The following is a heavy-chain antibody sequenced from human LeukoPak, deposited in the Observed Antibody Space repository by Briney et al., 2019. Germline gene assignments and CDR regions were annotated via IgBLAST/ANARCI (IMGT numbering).Heavy chain of an antibody. J-gene: IGHJ3*02. CDR2: ISFDESKK. V-gene: IGHV3-30*18. CDR3: AKDLGLTGDFGDAFDI. Sequence: GGSLRLSCAASEFSFSSYLMHWVRQAPGKGLEWVALISFDESKKYYADSVKGRFTISRDNSKNTLYLQMNSLRPEDTAVYYCAKDLGLTGDFGDAFDIWGQGTMVTVSS. CDR1: EFSFSSYL. D-gene: IGHD7-27*01.